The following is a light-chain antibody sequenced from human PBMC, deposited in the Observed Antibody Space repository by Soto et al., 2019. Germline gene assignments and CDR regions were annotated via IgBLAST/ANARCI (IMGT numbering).Light chain of an antibody. CDR3: SSYTRSRGVV. CDR1: SSDVGGYNY. V-gene: IGLV2-14*01. J-gene: IGLJ2*01. Sequence: QSALTQPASVSGSPGQSITISCSGTSSDVGGYNYASWYQQHPGKAPKLMIYDVSNRPLGVSNRFSVSRCGNTSCLTITGLQAGDGADYYCSSYTRSRGVVFGGGTPLTV. CDR2: DVS.